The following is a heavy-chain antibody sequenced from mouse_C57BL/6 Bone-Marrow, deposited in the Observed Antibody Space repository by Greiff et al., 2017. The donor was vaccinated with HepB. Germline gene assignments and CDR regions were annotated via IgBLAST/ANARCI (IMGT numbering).Heavy chain of an antibody. CDR3: AREYYGSNDY. Sequence: QVQLKESGPELVKPGASVKISCKASGYSFTSYYIHWVKQRPGQGLEWIGWIYPGSGNTKYNEKFKGKATLTADTSSSTAYMQLSSLTSEDSAVYYCAREYYGSNDYWGQGTTLTVSS. CDR1: GYSFTSYY. J-gene: IGHJ2*01. V-gene: IGHV1-66*01. D-gene: IGHD1-1*01. CDR2: IYPGSGNT.